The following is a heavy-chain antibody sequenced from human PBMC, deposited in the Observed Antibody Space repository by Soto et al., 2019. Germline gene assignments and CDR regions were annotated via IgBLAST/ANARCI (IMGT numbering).Heavy chain of an antibody. V-gene: IGHV3-23*01. D-gene: IGHD1-26*01. Sequence: PGGSLRLSCVASGFSFGTYAMTWVRQVPGKGLEWVSTISGGIGSTFYAASVKGRFTISRDISKKMLFLHMNGLRGEDTGTYYCAKGAARYLDDWGRGTLVTVSS. J-gene: IGHJ4*02. CDR2: ISGGIGST. CDR1: GFSFGTYA. CDR3: AKGAARYLDD.